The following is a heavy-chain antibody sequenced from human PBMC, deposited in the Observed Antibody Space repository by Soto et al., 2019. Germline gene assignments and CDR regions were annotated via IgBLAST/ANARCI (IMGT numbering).Heavy chain of an antibody. CDR2: IYYSGST. Sequence: SDTLSLTCTVSGDSISSSTYFWGWVRQPPGKGLEWIGSIYYSGSTYYNPSLKSRVTTSVDTSKNHFSLKLSSVTAADTAVYYCARHLGEGYFDYWGQGTLVTVSS. CDR1: GDSISSSTYF. CDR3: ARHLGEGYFDY. V-gene: IGHV4-39*01. J-gene: IGHJ4*02.